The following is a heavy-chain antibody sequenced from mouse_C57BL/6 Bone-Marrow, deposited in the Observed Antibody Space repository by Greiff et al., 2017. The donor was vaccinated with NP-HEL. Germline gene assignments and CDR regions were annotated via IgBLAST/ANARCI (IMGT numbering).Heavy chain of an antibody. Sequence: EVQRVESGGGLVKPGGSLKLSCAASGFTFSDYGMHWVRQAPEKGLEWVAYISSGSSTIYYADTVKGRFTISRDNAKNTLFLQMTSLRSEDTAMYYCARPGIYYGNYDAMDYWGQGTSVTVSS. CDR1: GFTFSDYG. CDR2: ISSGSSTI. V-gene: IGHV5-17*01. CDR3: ARPGIYYGNYDAMDY. D-gene: IGHD2-1*01. J-gene: IGHJ4*01.